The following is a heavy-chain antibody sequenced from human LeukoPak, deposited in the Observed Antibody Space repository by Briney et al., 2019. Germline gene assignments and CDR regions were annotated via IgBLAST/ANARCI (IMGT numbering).Heavy chain of an antibody. D-gene: IGHD6-19*01. J-gene: IGHJ5*02. CDR2: LNTDGSST. Sequence: PGGSLRLSCAASGFTLSNYWMHWVRQAPGKGLVWVSRLNTDGSSTSYADSVKGRFTISRDNAKNTLYLQMNSLRAEDTAVYYCARDVVAGTNWFDPWGQGPLVTVSS. CDR3: ARDVVAGTNWFDP. CDR1: GFTLSNYW. V-gene: IGHV3-74*01.